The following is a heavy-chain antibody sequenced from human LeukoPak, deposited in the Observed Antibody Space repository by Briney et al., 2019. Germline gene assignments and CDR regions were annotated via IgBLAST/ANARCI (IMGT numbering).Heavy chain of an antibody. V-gene: IGHV3-21*01. Sequence: GGSLRLSCAASGFTFSSYSMNWVRQAPGKGLEWVSSISSSSSYIYYADSVKGRFTISRDNAKNSLYLQMNSLRAEDTAVYYCARFRDSYGCLDYWGQGTLVTVSS. CDR2: ISSSSSYI. D-gene: IGHD5-18*01. J-gene: IGHJ4*02. CDR3: ARFRDSYGCLDY. CDR1: GFTFSSYS.